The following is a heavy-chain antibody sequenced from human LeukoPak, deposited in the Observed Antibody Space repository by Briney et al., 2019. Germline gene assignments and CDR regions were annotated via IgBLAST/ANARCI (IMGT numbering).Heavy chain of an antibody. CDR1: GGSISSGDYY. V-gene: IGHV4-30-4*01. D-gene: IGHD3-3*01. CDR2: IYYSGST. Sequence: PSQTLSLTCTVSGGSISSGDYYWSWIRQPPGKGLEWIGYIYYSGSTYYNPSLKSRVTISVDTSKNQFSLKLSFVTAADTAVYYCARFLEWLLLDYWGQGTLVTVSS. J-gene: IGHJ4*02. CDR3: ARFLEWLLLDY.